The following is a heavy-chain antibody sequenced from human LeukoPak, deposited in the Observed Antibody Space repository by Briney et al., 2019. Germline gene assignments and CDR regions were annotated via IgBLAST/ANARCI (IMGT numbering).Heavy chain of an antibody. CDR1: GISVSNDY. CDR3: ARDRRGEKDFDV. CDR2: IYADGYT. J-gene: IGHJ3*01. V-gene: IGHV3-53*04. Sequence: GGSLRLSCAASGISVSNDYMSWVRQAPGKGLEWVSAIYADGYTRDAASVRGRFSISRHNSRNTVYLQMDNLRPEDTAVYYCARDRRGEKDFDVWGPGTMVTVSS.